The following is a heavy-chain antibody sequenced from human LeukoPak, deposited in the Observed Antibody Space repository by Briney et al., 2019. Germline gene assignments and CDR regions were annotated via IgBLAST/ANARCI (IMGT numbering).Heavy chain of an antibody. CDR2: IDPSSTYI. J-gene: IGHJ3*02. V-gene: IGHV3-21*01. Sequence: GGSLRLSCAASGFTFRSYSMNWVRQAPGKGLEWVSAIDPSSTYIYYADSVKGRFTISRDNAKNSLYLQMNSLRAEDTAVYYCARDPGSSGYSVAFDIWGQGTMVTVSS. CDR1: GFTFRSYS. D-gene: IGHD3-22*01. CDR3: ARDPGSSGYSVAFDI.